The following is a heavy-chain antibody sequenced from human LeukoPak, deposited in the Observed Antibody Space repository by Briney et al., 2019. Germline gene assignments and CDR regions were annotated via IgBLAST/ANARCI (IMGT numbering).Heavy chain of an antibody. J-gene: IGHJ4*02. V-gene: IGHV1-69*01. D-gene: IGHD3-10*01. CDR3: ARYYYGSGTVDY. CDR1: GGTLSSYA. Sequence: ASVKVSCKASGGTLSSYAISWVRQAPGQGLEWMGGIIPIFGTANYAQKFQGRVTITADESTSTAYMELSSLRSEDTAVYYCARYYYGSGTVDYWGQGTLVTVSS. CDR2: IIPIFGTA.